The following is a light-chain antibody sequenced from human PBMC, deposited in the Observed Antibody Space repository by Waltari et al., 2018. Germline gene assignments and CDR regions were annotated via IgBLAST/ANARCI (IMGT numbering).Light chain of an antibody. V-gene: IGLV4-69*01. J-gene: IGLJ3*02. CDR2: VNRDGSH. CDR3: QTGGHGTWV. CDR1: SGHSTNI. Sequence: QLVLTQSPSASASLGASVNLTCTLSSGHSTNIIACHQQQPEKGPRYLMKVNRDGSHSKGDQIPDRFSGSSSGAEHYLTISSLQSEDEADYYCQTGGHGTWVFGGGTKLTVL.